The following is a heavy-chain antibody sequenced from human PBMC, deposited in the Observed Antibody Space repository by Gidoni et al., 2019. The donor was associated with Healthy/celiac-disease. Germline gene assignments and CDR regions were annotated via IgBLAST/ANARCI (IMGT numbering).Heavy chain of an antibody. CDR3: VKELGGWFGEKWGFVY. V-gene: IGHV3-23*01. CDR2: ISGSGGST. CDR1: GFNFRSYA. D-gene: IGHD3-10*01. J-gene: IGHJ4*02. Sequence: EVQLLESSRGLVAPAGSLRLCCAASGFNFRSYAMSWVRQAPGKGLEWVSAISGSGGSTYYADSVKGRFTISRDNSKNTLYLKMNSLRAEDTAVYYCVKELGGWFGEKWGFVYGGQGTLVAVSS.